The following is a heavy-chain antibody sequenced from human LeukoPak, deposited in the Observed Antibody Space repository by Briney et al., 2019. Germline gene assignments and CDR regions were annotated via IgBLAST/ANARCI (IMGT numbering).Heavy chain of an antibody. Sequence: GGSLRLSCAASGFTFSSYWMHWVRQAPGKGLVWVSRINSDGSSTSYADSVKGRFTISRDNAKNTLYLQMISLRAEDTAVYYCARGGVTTAITHYYYGMDVWGQGTTVTVSS. CDR1: GFTFSSYW. CDR3: ARGGVTTAITHYYYGMDV. CDR2: INSDGSST. D-gene: IGHD4-11*01. J-gene: IGHJ6*02. V-gene: IGHV3-74*01.